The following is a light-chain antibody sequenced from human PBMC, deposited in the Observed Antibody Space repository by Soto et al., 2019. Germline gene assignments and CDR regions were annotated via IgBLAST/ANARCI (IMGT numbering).Light chain of an antibody. Sequence: DIVMTQSPDSLAVSLGERATINCKSSQSVLYRSNNKNYLAWYQHKPGQSPRLLIYWASTRESGVPDRFSGSRSGTDFTLTIGSPQAEDVAVYYCQQYYSTPLTFGGGTKVEIK. CDR3: QQYYSTPLT. V-gene: IGKV4-1*01. CDR2: WAS. CDR1: QSVLYRSNNKNY. J-gene: IGKJ4*01.